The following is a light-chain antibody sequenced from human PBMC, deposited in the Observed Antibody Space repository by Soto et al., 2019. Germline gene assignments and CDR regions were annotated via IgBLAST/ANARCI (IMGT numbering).Light chain of an antibody. Sequence: DIVMTQSPDSLAVSLGERATINCMSSLGLLYSSNKKICLAWYQQRPGQPPKVLIYWASTRESGVPDRFSGSGSGRNFSLTITNLQAEDGAVYYCQQYYTTPFTFGQGTRVEIK. V-gene: IGKV4-1*01. J-gene: IGKJ2*01. CDR3: QQYYTTPFT. CDR2: WAS. CDR1: LGLLYSSNKKIC.